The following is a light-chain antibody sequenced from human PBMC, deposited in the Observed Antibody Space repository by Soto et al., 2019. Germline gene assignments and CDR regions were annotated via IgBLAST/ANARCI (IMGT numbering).Light chain of an antibody. J-gene: IGKJ4*01. CDR2: DAS. V-gene: IGKV3-11*01. CDR3: QQRSNWPPLT. CDR1: QSVSSC. Sequence: EIVLTQSPATLSLSPGERATLSFRASQSVSSCLAWYQQKPGQAPRLLIYDASNRATGIPARFSGSGSGTDFTLTISSLEPEDFAVYYCQQRSNWPPLTFGGGTKVEIK.